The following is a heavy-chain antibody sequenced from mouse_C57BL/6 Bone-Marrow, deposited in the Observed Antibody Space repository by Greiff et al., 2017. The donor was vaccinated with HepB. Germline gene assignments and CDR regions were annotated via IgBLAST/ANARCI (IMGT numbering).Heavy chain of an antibody. CDR3: ARSPITTEVAGIDY. Sequence: QVQLQQPGAELVKPGASAKLSCKASGYTFTSYWMHWVKQRPGQGLEWIGMIHPNSGSTNYNEKFKSKATLTVDKSSSTAYMQLSSLTSEDSAVYYCARSPITTEVAGIDYWGQGTTLTVSS. D-gene: IGHD1-1*01. V-gene: IGHV1-64*01. J-gene: IGHJ2*01. CDR2: IHPNSGST. CDR1: GYTFTSYW.